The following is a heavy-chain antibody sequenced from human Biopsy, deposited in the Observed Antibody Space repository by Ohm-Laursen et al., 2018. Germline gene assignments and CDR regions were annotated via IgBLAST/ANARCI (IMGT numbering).Heavy chain of an antibody. CDR1: SYTFTDYN. J-gene: IGHJ4*02. D-gene: IGHD2-8*01. CDR2: IKCKTGAT. V-gene: IGHV1-2*02. Sequence: ASSVTLSCKAYSYTFTDYNIHWMRQAPGHGLEWLGYIKCKTGATNYAQKFQGTVTMTRDTSISSAYLALGSLRSADTAIYYCARDPLNGHKHFDYWGQGSLVTVAS. CDR3: ARDPLNGHKHFDY.